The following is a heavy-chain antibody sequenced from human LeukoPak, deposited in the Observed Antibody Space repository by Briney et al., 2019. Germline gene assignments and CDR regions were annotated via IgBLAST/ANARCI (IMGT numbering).Heavy chain of an antibody. CDR2: ISWNSGSI. V-gene: IGHV3-9*01. Sequence: GGSLRLSCAASGFTFSSYAMSWVRQAPGKGLEWVSGISWNSGSIGYADSVKGRFTISRDNAKNSLYLQMNSLRAEDTALYYCAEDVVTTVTTGAFDIWGQGTMVTVSS. CDR3: AEDVVTTVTTGAFDI. CDR1: GFTFSSYA. D-gene: IGHD4-11*01. J-gene: IGHJ3*02.